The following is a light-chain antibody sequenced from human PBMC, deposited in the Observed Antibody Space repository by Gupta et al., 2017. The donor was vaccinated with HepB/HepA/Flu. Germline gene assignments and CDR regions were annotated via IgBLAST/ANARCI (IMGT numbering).Light chain of an antibody. CDR3: SAWDSRLSAHV. Sequence: QAGLTQPPSVSKGLRQTATLTCTGNSNNVGNQGAAWLQQHQGHPPKLLSYKNNNRPSGISERFSASRSGNTASLTITGLQPEDEADYYCSAWDSRLSAHVFGGGTKLTVL. J-gene: IGLJ2*01. CDR1: SNNVGNQG. V-gene: IGLV10-54*04. CDR2: KNN.